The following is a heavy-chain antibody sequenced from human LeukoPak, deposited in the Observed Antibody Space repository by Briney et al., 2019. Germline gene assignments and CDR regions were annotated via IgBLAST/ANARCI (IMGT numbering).Heavy chain of an antibody. D-gene: IGHD3-3*01. CDR1: GGTFSSYT. Sequence: SVKVSCKASGGTFSSYTISWVRQAPGQGLEWMGRIIPILGIANYAQKFQGRVTITADKSTSTAYMELSSLRSEDTAAYYCARDDFWSGYSRWGQGTLVTVSS. J-gene: IGHJ4*02. CDR2: IIPILGIA. V-gene: IGHV1-69*04. CDR3: ARDDFWSGYSR.